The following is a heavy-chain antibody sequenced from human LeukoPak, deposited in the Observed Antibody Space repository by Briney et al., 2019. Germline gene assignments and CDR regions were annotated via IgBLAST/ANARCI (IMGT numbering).Heavy chain of an antibody. D-gene: IGHD6-6*01. J-gene: IGHJ4*02. V-gene: IGHV3-74*01. Sequence: GGSLRLSCAASGFTFSSYWMHWVRQAPGKGLVWVSRINSDGSSTSYADSVKGRFTISRDNAKNTLYLQMNSLRAEDTAVYYCARRRIAARVDFDYWGQGTLVTVSS. CDR3: ARRRIAARVDFDY. CDR2: INSDGSST. CDR1: GFTFSSYW.